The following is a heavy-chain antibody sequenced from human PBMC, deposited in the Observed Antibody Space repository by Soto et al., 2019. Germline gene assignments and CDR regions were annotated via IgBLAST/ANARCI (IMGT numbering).Heavy chain of an antibody. CDR1: GGTFSSYA. J-gene: IGHJ2*01. CDR3: AXFXXXXXXXHYWYFDL. Sequence: QVQLVQSGAEVKKPGSSVKVSCKASGGTFSSYAISWVRQAPGQGLEWMGGIIPIFGTTNYAQKFQGRVTITXXXSXXXXXXXXXXXXXXXXXXXXXAXFXXXXXXXHYWYFDLWGRGTLVTVSS. V-gene: IGHV1-69*05. CDR2: IIPIFGTT.